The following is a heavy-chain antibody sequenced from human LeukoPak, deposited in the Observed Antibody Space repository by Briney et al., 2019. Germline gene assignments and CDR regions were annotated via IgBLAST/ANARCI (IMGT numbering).Heavy chain of an antibody. V-gene: IGHV5-51*01. Sequence: GESLKISCKGSGYSFTSYWVGWVRQMPGKGLEWMGIIYPGDSDTRYSPSFQGQVTISADKSISTAYLQWSSLKASDTAMYYCARLYYYDSSGYYYPYYFDYWGQGTLVTVSS. CDR2: IYPGDSDT. J-gene: IGHJ4*02. D-gene: IGHD3-22*01. CDR3: ARLYYYDSSGYYYPYYFDY. CDR1: GYSFTSYW.